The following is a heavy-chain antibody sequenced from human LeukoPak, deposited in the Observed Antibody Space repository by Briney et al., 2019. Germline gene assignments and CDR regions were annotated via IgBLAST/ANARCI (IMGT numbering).Heavy chain of an antibody. CDR1: GYSFTSYW. CDR2: IYPGDSDT. V-gene: IGHV5-51*01. CDR3: ARHHCSSTSCYLGYYYGMDV. J-gene: IGHJ6*02. Sequence: GESLKISCKGSGYSFTSYWIGWVRQMPGKSLEWMGIIYPGDSDTRHSPSFQGQVTISADKSISTAYLQWSSLKASDTAMYYCARHHCSSTSCYLGYYYGMDVWGQGTTVTVSS. D-gene: IGHD2-2*01.